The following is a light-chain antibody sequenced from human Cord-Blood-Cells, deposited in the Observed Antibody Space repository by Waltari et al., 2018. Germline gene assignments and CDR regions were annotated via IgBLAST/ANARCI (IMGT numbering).Light chain of an antibody. CDR2: DAS. J-gene: IGKJ4*01. Sequence: EIVLTQSPATLSLSPGERATLSCRASQCVSSYLAWYQQKPGQAPRLLIYDASNRATGIPARFSGSGSGTDFTLTISSLEPEDFAVYYCQQRSNWPLTFGGGTKAEIK. CDR3: QQRSNWPLT. CDR1: QCVSSY. V-gene: IGKV3-11*01.